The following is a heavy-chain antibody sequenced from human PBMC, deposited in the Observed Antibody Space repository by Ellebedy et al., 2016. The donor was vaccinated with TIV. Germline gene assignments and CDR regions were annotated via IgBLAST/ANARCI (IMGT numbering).Heavy chain of an antibody. D-gene: IGHD1-26*01. Sequence: MPSETLSLTCTVSGVSITTYYWSCIRQPPGRSLEWIGYIYDSGSSNYNPFLKSRLTVSGDTSKNQFSLKLSSVTAADTAVYFCARLAPTTMLFDFWGQGTLVTVS. CDR2: IYDSGSS. CDR1: GVSITTYY. J-gene: IGHJ4*02. CDR3: ARLAPTTMLFDF. V-gene: IGHV4-59*08.